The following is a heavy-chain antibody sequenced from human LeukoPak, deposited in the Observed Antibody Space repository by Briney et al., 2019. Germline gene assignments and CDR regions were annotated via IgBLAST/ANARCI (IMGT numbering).Heavy chain of an antibody. D-gene: IGHD6-6*01. CDR1: GFTFSSYA. CDR3: AKRPVAARCFDY. V-gene: IGHV3-23*01. CDR2: ISGSGGST. J-gene: IGHJ4*02. Sequence: GGSLRLSCAASGFTFSSYAMSWVRQAPGKGLEWVSAISGSGGSTYYADSVKGRFTIPRDNSKNTLYLQMNSLRAEDTAVYYCAKRPVAARCFDYWGQGTLVTVSS.